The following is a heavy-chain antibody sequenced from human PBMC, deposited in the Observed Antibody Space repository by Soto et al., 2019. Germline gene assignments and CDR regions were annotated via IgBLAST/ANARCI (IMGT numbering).Heavy chain of an antibody. CDR1: GFILRSYW. V-gene: IGHV3-74*01. CDR2: INNDGSSR. J-gene: IGHJ2*01. Sequence: EVQLVESGGGSVQPGGSLRLSSAASGFILRSYWMHWVRQVPGKGLVWVSRINNDGSSRTYADSVKGRFNISRDNARNTLSLQMNSLRVEDTAVYYCARGMQGSRYFDVWGRGTLVTVSS. CDR3: ARGMQGSRYFDV.